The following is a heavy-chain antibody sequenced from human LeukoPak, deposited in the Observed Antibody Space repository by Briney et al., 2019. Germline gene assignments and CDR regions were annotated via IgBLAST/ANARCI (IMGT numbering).Heavy chain of an antibody. V-gene: IGHV3-15*01. CDR2: IKSTGSGATT. Sequence: GGSLRLSCAASGFTFSSYSMNWVRQAPGKGLEWVGRIKSTGSGATTDYAAPVKGRFTISRDDSENTLYLQMNSLKIEDTGAYYCASVRDPTSWSLDHWGRGTPVIVSS. CDR3: ASVRDPTSWSLDH. D-gene: IGHD2-8*01. J-gene: IGHJ4*02. CDR1: GFTFSSYS.